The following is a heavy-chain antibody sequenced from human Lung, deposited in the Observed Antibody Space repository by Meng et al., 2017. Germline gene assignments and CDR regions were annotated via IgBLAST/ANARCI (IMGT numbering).Heavy chain of an antibody. J-gene: IGHJ4*02. Sequence: QVQLHQLGAGLLKPSETLSLTCVVSGGSFSEYYWSWIRQPPGKGLEWIGEINHSGSTNYNPSLESRATISVDTSQNNLSLKLSSVTAADSAVYYCARGPTTMAHDFDYWGQGTLVTVSS. D-gene: IGHD4-11*01. CDR2: INHSGST. CDR3: ARGPTTMAHDFDY. CDR1: GGSFSEYY. V-gene: IGHV4-34*01.